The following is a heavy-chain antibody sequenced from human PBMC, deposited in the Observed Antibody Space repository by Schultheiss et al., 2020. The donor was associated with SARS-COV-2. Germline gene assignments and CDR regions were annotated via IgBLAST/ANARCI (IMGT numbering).Heavy chain of an antibody. CDR3: ASMTRDSSSWLDY. V-gene: IGHV4-59*08. Sequence: SQTLSLTCTVSGDSITTYYWSWFRQPPGKGLEWIGYLHYSGDTNSNPSLKSRVTISVDTSTNQFALKLNSVSAADTAVYYCASMTRDSSSWLDYWGQGTLVTVSS. J-gene: IGHJ4*02. CDR1: GDSITTYY. CDR2: LHYSGDT. D-gene: IGHD6-13*01.